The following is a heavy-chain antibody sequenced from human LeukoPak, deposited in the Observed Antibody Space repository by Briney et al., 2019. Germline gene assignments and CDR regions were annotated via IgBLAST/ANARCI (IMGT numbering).Heavy chain of an antibody. CDR1: GGSIISSKW. CDR3: ARDVPPYYDILTGPNDYYGMDV. Sequence: PSGTLSLTCAVSGGSIISSKWWSWVRQPPGKGLEWIGETHHSGSTNYNPSLKSRVTISVDTSKNQFSLKLSSVTAADTAVYYCARDVPPYYDILTGPNDYYGMDVWGQGTTVTVSS. V-gene: IGHV4-4*02. J-gene: IGHJ6*02. D-gene: IGHD3-9*01. CDR2: THHSGST.